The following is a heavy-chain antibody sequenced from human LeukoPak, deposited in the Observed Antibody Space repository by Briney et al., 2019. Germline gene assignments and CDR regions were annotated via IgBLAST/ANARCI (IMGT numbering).Heavy chain of an antibody. CDR2: IKQDGSEK. CDR3: ARAVAYCGGDCYPAHAFDI. Sequence: PGGSLRLSCAASGFTFSSYWMSWVRQAPGKGLEWVANIKQDGSEKYYVDSVKGRFTISRDNAKNSLYLQMNSLRAEDTAVYYCARAVAYCGGDCYPAHAFDIWGQGTMVTVSS. CDR1: GFTFSSYW. J-gene: IGHJ3*02. V-gene: IGHV3-7*01. D-gene: IGHD2-21*02.